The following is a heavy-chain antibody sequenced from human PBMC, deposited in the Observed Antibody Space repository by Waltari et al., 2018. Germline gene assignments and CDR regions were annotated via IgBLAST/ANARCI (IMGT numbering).Heavy chain of an antibody. CDR3: ARLDYYDSSGRRGYFDY. CDR2: IYYSGST. CDR1: GGSISSSRYY. Sequence: QLQLQESGPGLVKPSETLSLTCTVSGGSISSSRYYWGWIRQPPGKGLGWIGSIYYSGSTYYNPSIKSRVTISVDTSKNQFSLKLSSVTAADTAVYYCARLDYYDSSGRRGYFDYWGQGTLVTVSS. J-gene: IGHJ4*02. D-gene: IGHD3-22*01. V-gene: IGHV4-39*01.